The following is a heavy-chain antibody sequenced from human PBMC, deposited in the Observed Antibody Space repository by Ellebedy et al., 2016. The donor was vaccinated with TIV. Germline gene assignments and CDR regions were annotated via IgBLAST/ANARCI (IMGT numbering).Heavy chain of an antibody. V-gene: IGHV3-23*01. J-gene: IGHJ3*02. Sequence: GESLKISXAASGFTFRDYYMTWIRQAPGKGLEWVSAISGSGGSSYSAASVRGRVTISRDNSKNTLYLQLTGLRADDTAVYYCARDYEVGATAGGLDAFDIWGQGTMVTVSS. CDR3: ARDYEVGATAGGLDAFDI. D-gene: IGHD1-26*01. CDR2: ISGSGGSS. CDR1: GFTFRDYY.